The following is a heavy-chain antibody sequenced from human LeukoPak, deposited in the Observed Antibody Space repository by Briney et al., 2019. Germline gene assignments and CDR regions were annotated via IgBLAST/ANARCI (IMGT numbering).Heavy chain of an antibody. CDR1: GGTFSSYA. CDR2: IIPILGIA. J-gene: IGHJ5*02. CDR3: ASDHPSGRFGEMNWFDP. Sequence: ASVKVSCKASGGTFSSYAISWVRQAPGQGLEWMGRIIPILGIANYAQKFQGRVTITADKSTSTAYMELSSLRSEDTAVYYCASDHPSGRFGEMNWFDPWGQGTLVTVSS. V-gene: IGHV1-69*04. D-gene: IGHD3-10*01.